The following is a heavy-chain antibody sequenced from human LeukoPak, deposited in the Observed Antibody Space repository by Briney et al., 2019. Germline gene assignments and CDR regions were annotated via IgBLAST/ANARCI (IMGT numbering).Heavy chain of an antibody. V-gene: IGHV4-34*01. CDR3: ARHVVWWSGYSNWFDP. CDR2: INHSGST. Sequence: SETLSLTCAVYGGSFSGYYWSWIRQPPGKGLEWIGEINHSGSTNYNPSLKSRVTISVDTSKNQFSLKLSSVTAADTAVYYCARHVVWWSGYSNWFDPWGQGTLVTVSS. CDR1: GGSFSGYY. J-gene: IGHJ5*02. D-gene: IGHD3-3*01.